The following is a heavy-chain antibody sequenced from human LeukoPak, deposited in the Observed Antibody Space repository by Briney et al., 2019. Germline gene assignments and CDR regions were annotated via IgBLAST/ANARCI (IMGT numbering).Heavy chain of an antibody. V-gene: IGHV3-7*03. CDR2: INQGGSEK. D-gene: IGHD3-22*01. CDR3: ARDFYDSSGYYDY. CDR1: GFTFSNYW. Sequence: GGSLRLSCAASGFTFSNYWMSWVRQAPGKGLEWVANINQGGSEKFYVDSVKGRFTISRDNAKNSLYLQMNSLRAEDTAVYYCARDFYDSSGYYDYWGQGTLVTVSS. J-gene: IGHJ4*02.